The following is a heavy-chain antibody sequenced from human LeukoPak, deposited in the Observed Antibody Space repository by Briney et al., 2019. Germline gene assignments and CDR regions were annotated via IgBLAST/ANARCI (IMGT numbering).Heavy chain of an antibody. CDR3: ARVTASEDVVVVPAAKIPYYYGMDV. CDR2: INHSGST. Sequence: SSETLSLTCAVYGGSFSGYYWSWIGQPPGKGLEWIGEINHSGSTNYNPSLKSRVTISVDTSKNQFSLKLSSVTAADTAVYYCARVTASEDVVVVPAAKIPYYYGMDVWGQGTTVTVSS. D-gene: IGHD2-2*01. CDR1: GGSFSGYY. J-gene: IGHJ6*02. V-gene: IGHV4-34*01.